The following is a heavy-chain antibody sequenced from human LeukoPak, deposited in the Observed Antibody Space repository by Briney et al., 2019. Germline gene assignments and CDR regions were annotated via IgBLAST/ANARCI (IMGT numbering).Heavy chain of an antibody. CDR2: IHDSGST. J-gene: IGHJ4*02. V-gene: IGHV4-39*01. CDR1: GGSISSSSYY. CDR3: YICSSTSCYRY. D-gene: IGHD2-2*01. Sequence: KASETLSLTCTVSGGSISSSSYYWGWIRQPPGKGLEWIGSIHDSGSTYYNPSLKSRVTISVDTSKNQFSLKLSSVTAADTAVYYCYICSSTSCYRYWGQGALVTVSS.